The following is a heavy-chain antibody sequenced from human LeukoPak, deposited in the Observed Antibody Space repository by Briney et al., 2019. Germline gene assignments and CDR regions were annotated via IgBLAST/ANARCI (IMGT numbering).Heavy chain of an antibody. CDR2: INHSGST. CDR1: GGSFRGYY. D-gene: IGHD3-22*01. V-gene: IGHV4-34*01. J-gene: IGHJ3*02. CDR3: ARENMSTMIVVVTHAFDI. Sequence: SETLSLTCAVYGGSFRGYYWSWIRQPPGKGLEWIGEINHSGSTNYNPSLKSRVTISVDTSKNQFSLKLSSVTAADTAVYYCARENMSTMIVVVTHAFDIWGQGTMVTVSS.